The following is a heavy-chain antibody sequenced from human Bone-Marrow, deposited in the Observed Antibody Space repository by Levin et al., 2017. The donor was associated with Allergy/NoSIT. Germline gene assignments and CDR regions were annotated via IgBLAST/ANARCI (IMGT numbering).Heavy chain of an antibody. Sequence: GESLKISCTASGFTFSSYWMTWLRQAPGKGLEWVANIQQDGSQKSYAASVKGRFTISRDNAKNSVFLQMNNLRVEDAAVYYCARGLWFRAPFDSWGQGTLVTVSS. V-gene: IGHV3-7*03. CDR3: ARGLWFRAPFDS. D-gene: IGHD3-10*01. CDR2: IQQDGSQK. J-gene: IGHJ4*02. CDR1: GFTFSSYW.